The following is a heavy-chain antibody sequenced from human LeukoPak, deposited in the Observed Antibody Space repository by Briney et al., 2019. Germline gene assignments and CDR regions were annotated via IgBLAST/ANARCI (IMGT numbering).Heavy chain of an antibody. CDR2: VFYSGTT. D-gene: IGHD6-19*01. Sequence: SETLSLTCTVSGDSITSYSTYYWGWIRQPPGKGLEWIGSVFYSGTTYYNPSLKSRVTISLDMSKNQFSLKLSSVTAADTAVYYCARDGDSSGWTRSDYWGQGTLVIVSS. CDR1: GDSITSYSTYY. V-gene: IGHV4-39*07. J-gene: IGHJ4*02. CDR3: ARDGDSSGWTRSDY.